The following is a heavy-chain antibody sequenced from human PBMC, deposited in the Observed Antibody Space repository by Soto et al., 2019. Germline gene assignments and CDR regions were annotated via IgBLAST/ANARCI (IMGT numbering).Heavy chain of an antibody. D-gene: IGHD3-9*01. CDR2: IIPIFGTA. V-gene: IGHV1-69*13. Sequence: SVKVSCKASGGTFSSYAISWVRQAPGQGLEWMGGIIPIFGTANYAQKFQGRVTVTADESTSTAYMELSSLRSEDTAVYYCASKSFDVALPKPPYYYYGMDVWGQGTTVTVS. J-gene: IGHJ6*02. CDR1: GGTFSSYA. CDR3: ASKSFDVALPKPPYYYYGMDV.